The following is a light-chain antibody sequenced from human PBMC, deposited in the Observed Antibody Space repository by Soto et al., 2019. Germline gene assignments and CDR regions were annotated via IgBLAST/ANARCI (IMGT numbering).Light chain of an antibody. CDR2: DAS. Sequence: EIVMTQSPDTLSVSPGERATLSCRASQSIATNLAWYLQKPGQAPRLLFSDASTRAAGLPARFSGSGSGTEFTLTISSLQSEDFAVYYCQQYHIWPRTFGQGTRWISN. CDR3: QQYHIWPRT. CDR1: QSIATN. V-gene: IGKV3-15*01. J-gene: IGKJ1*01.